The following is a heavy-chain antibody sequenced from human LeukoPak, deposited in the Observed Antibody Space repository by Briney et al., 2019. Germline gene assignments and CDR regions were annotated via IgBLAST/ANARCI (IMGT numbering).Heavy chain of an antibody. CDR3: AREPIRRNTVTKQSAY. J-gene: IGHJ4*02. CDR1: GFTFSSYS. CDR2: ISSSSSYI. V-gene: IGHV3-21*01. Sequence: GGSLRLSCAASGFTFSSYSMNWVRQAPGKGLEWVSSISSSSSYIYYADSVKGRFTISRDNAKNSLYLQMNSLRAEDTAVYYCAREPIRRNTVTKQSAYWGQGTLVTVSP. D-gene: IGHD4-17*01.